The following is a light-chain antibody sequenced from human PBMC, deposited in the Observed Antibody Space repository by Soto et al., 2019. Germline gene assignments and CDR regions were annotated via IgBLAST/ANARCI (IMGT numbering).Light chain of an antibody. CDR3: QQYNSYPLT. V-gene: IGKV1-5*01. Sequence: DIQMTQSPSTLSASVGDRVTITCRASQSISSWLAWYHQKPGEAPKLLIYDASSLESGVPSRFSGSGSGTEFTLTISSLQPDDFATYYCQQYNSYPLTFGGGTKVEIK. CDR1: QSISSW. CDR2: DAS. J-gene: IGKJ4*01.